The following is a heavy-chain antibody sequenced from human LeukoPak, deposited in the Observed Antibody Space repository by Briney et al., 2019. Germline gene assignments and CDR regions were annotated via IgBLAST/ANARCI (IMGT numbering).Heavy chain of an antibody. Sequence: GGSLRLSSAASGFTFSNYEMTWVRQAPGKGLEWVSYISISASPMYYADSVKGRFTISRDNAKNSLYLQMNSLRAEDTVVYYCARKSGDLHYWGQGTLVTVSS. CDR2: ISISASPM. CDR1: GFTFSNYE. J-gene: IGHJ4*02. V-gene: IGHV3-48*03. CDR3: ARKSGDLHY. D-gene: IGHD3-10*01.